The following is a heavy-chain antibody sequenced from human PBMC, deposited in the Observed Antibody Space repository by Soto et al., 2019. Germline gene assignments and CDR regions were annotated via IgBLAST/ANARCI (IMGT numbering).Heavy chain of an antibody. V-gene: IGHV3-66*01. Sequence: PGGSLRLSCAPCRFTVSSKYMSWVRQAPGKGLECVSLIQSGGPTYYADSVKGRFTISRDTSENTLHLQMDSLRAEETAVYYCARDDVLCDGGRCYGVPLDVWGKGTKVPVSS. CDR2: IQSGGPT. J-gene: IGHJ6*04. CDR1: RFTVSSKY. CDR3: ARDDVLCDGGRCYGVPLDV. D-gene: IGHD2-15*01.